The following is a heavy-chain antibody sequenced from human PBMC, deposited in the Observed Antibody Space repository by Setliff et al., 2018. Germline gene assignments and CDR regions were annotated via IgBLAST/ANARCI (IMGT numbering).Heavy chain of an antibody. Sequence: GALRLSCAASGFTFSSYSMNWVRQAPGKGLEWVSYISSSSSTIYYADSVKGRFTISRDNAKNSLYLQMNSLRADDAAVYFCARDSSGSYYNVYYYYYYYMDVWGKGTTVTVSS. CDR1: GFTFSSYS. V-gene: IGHV3-48*04. D-gene: IGHD3-10*01. CDR2: ISSSSSTI. CDR3: ARDSSGSYYNVYYYYYYYMDV. J-gene: IGHJ6*03.